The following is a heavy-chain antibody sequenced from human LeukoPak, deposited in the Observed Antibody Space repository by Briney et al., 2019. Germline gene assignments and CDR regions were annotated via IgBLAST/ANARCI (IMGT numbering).Heavy chain of an antibody. CDR2: FDPADGET. V-gene: IGHV1-24*01. Sequence: GASVKVSCKVSGYTLTELSMHWVRQAPGKGLEWMGGFDPADGETIYAQKFQGRVTMSEDTSTDTVYMEPSSLRFEDTAVYYCATYTLNFYDISGYYQGNDWFDPWGQGTLVTVSS. J-gene: IGHJ5*02. CDR3: ATYTLNFYDISGYYQGNDWFDP. D-gene: IGHD3-22*01. CDR1: GYTLTELS.